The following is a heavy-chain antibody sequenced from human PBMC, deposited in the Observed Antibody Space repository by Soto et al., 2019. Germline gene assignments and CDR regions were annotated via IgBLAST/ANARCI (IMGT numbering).Heavy chain of an antibody. CDR2: IYWDDDK. J-gene: IGHJ4*02. CDR3: AHGPQYSGSYRFDY. D-gene: IGHD1-26*01. V-gene: IGHV2-5*02. Sequence: QITLKESGPTLVKPTQTLTLTCTFSGFSLSTSGVGVAWIRQPPGKALEWLALIYWDDDKRYSPSLKSRLTITKGNSKNQVVLTMTNMDPVDTATYYCAHGPQYSGSYRFDYWGQGTLVTVSS. CDR1: GFSLSTSGVG.